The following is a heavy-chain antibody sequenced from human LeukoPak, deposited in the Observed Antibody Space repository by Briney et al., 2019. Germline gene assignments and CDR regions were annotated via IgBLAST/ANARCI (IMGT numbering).Heavy chain of an antibody. Sequence: ASVKVSCKASGYTFTSYGISWVRQAPGQGLEWMGWISAYNGNTNYARKLQGRVTMTTDTSTSTAYMELRSMRSDDTAVYYCARDHFNGYDAFDIWGQGTMVTVSS. CDR1: GYTFTSYG. CDR2: ISAYNGNT. CDR3: ARDHFNGYDAFDI. V-gene: IGHV1-18*01. J-gene: IGHJ3*02. D-gene: IGHD1-1*01.